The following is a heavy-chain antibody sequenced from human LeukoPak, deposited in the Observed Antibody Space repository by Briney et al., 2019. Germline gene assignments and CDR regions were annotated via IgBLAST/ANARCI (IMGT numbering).Heavy chain of an antibody. Sequence: SETLSLTCTVSGGSVNSYYWSWIRQPPGKGLEWIGYIYYSGSTNYNPSLKSRVTISVDTSKNQFSLKLSSVTAADTAVYYCARDPPKNRGGIGPWGRGPLVTVS. CDR1: GGSVNSYY. CDR3: ARDPPKNRGGIGP. J-gene: IGHJ5*02. D-gene: IGHD3-10*01. V-gene: IGHV4-59*02. CDR2: IYYSGST.